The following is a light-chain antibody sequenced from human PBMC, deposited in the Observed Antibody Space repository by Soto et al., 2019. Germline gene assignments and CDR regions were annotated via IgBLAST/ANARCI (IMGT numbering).Light chain of an antibody. CDR1: SSNIGRNY. Sequence: QAVLTQPPSVSAAPGEKVTISCSGTSSNIGRNYVSWYQQLPGSAPKLLIYENDRRPSGIPDRFSGSKSGTAATLDITGLQTGDEADYYCGAWDRGLKAVVFGGGTKLTVL. V-gene: IGLV1-51*02. J-gene: IGLJ3*02. CDR2: END. CDR3: GAWDRGLKAVV.